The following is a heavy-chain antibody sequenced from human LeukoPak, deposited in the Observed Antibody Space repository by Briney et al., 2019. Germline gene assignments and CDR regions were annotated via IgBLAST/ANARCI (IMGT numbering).Heavy chain of an antibody. CDR3: ARDYMVRGVIDY. J-gene: IGHJ4*02. V-gene: IGHV4-39*07. D-gene: IGHD3-10*01. CDR1: SGSISNGGYY. Sequence: PSETLSLTCTVSSGSISNGGYYWVWIRQPPGKGLEWIGSIYYSGTSYYNPSLTSRVTISVDTSNNQFSLKLSSVTAADTAVYYCARDYMVRGVIDYWGQGTLVTVSS. CDR2: IYYSGTS.